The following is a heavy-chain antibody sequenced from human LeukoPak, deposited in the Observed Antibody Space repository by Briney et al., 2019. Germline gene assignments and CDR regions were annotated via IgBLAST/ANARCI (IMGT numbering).Heavy chain of an antibody. Sequence: SETLSLTCTVSGGSISSYHWSWIRQVPGKGLQWIGSIYTNGSTNYNPSLKSRATISIDSSKNQFSLKLTSVTAADTAVYYCARTVWTYDSARPLWFDPWGQGTLVTVSS. J-gene: IGHJ5*02. D-gene: IGHD1-1*01. CDR3: ARTVWTYDSARPLWFDP. CDR1: GGSISSYH. V-gene: IGHV4-4*09. CDR2: IYTNGST.